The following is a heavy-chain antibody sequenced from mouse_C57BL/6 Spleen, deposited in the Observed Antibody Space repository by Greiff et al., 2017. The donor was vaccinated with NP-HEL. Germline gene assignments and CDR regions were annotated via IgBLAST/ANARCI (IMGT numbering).Heavy chain of an antibody. V-gene: IGHV6-6*01. CDR2: IRNKANNHAT. Sequence: EVKVEESGGGLVQPGGSMKLSCAASGFTFRDAWMDWVRQSPEKGLEWVAAIRNKANNHATYYAETVKGRFTISRDDSKSSVYLQMNSLRAEDTGIYYCTYYSNYWYFDVWGTGTTVTVSS. CDR1: GFTFRDAW. CDR3: TYYSNYWYFDV. J-gene: IGHJ1*03. D-gene: IGHD2-5*01.